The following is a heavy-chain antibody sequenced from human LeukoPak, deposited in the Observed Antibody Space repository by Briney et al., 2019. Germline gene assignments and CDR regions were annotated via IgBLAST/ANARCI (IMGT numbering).Heavy chain of an antibody. Sequence: SETLSLTCTVSGGSISSSSYFWGWIRQPPGKGLEWIGSLYYSGSTYYNPSLKSRVTISVDTSKKQFPLKLSSVTAADTAVYYCARHTVPAANDAFDIWGQGTMVTVSS. J-gene: IGHJ3*02. CDR3: ARHTVPAANDAFDI. V-gene: IGHV4-39*01. D-gene: IGHD2-2*01. CDR1: GGSISSSSYF. CDR2: LYYSGST.